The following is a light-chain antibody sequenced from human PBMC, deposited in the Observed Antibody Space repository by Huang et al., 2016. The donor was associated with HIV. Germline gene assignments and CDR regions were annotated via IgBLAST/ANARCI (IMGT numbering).Light chain of an antibody. J-gene: IGKJ1*01. Sequence: DIKMTQSPSSLSASLGDRVTINCRAGRGIANYLAWYQQKPGKGPKLLIYAASTRQSGAPTRVSGSGAETHCTLPIRNLQPEDGATYYCQNYNSAPSWTFDQGTKVEI. CDR1: RGIANY. V-gene: IGKV1-27*01. CDR3: QNYNSAPSWT. CDR2: AAS.